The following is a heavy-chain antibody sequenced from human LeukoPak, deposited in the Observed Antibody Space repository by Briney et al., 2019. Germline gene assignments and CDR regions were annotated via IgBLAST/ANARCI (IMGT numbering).Heavy chain of an antibody. CDR3: ARAGGHCSSTSCYGGPDY. J-gene: IGHJ4*02. D-gene: IGHD2-2*01. CDR2: IKSKSDGGTT. CDR1: GFTFNNAW. V-gene: IGHV3-15*01. Sequence: AGGSLRLSCAASGFTFNNAWMSWVRQAPGKGLEWVGRIKSKSDGGTTDYAAPVKGRFTISRDNAKNSLYLQMNSLRAEDTAVYYCARAGGHCSSTSCYGGPDYWGQGTLVTVSS.